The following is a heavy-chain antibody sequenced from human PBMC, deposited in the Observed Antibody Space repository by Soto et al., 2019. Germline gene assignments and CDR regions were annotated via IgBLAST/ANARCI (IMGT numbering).Heavy chain of an antibody. J-gene: IGHJ4*02. CDR1: GYNFIDSH. CDR2: IDPDSGGT. V-gene: IGHV1-2*02. D-gene: IGHD1-26*01. Sequence: ASVKVSCKASGYNFIDSHIHWVRQAPAQGLEWMGWIDPDSGGTQYSEMFQGRVTLTRDTSTNTVFLDLTGLTSDDTAVYFCVRDPISKFSESYFDYWGKGTLVTVSS. CDR3: VRDPISKFSESYFDY.